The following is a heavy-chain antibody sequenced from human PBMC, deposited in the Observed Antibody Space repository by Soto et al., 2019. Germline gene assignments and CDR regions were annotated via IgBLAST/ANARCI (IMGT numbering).Heavy chain of an antibody. CDR2: IYYSGST. V-gene: IGHV4-31*03. CDR3: ARGRYCSGGSCYNWFDP. J-gene: IGHJ5*02. D-gene: IGHD2-15*01. CDR1: GGSISSGGYY. Sequence: QVQLQESGPGLVKPSQTLSLTCTVSGGSISSGGYYWSWIRQHPGKGLEWIGYIYYSGSTYYNPSLKSRVTISVDASKNQFSLKLSSVTAADTAVYYCARGRYCSGGSCYNWFDPRGQGTLVTVSS.